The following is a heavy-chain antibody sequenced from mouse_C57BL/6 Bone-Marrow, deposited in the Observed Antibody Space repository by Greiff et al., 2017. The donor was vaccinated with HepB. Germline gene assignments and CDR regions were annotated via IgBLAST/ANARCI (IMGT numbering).Heavy chain of an antibody. CDR1: GYTFTDYE. J-gene: IGHJ2*01. Sequence: VQGVESGAELVRPGASVTLSCKASGYTFTDYEMHWVKQTPVHGLEWIGAIDPETGGTAYNQKFKGKARLTADKSSSTAYMELRSLTSEDSAVYYCTREGWRDCDYWGQGTTLTVSS. D-gene: IGHD3-3*01. CDR2: IDPETGGT. CDR3: TREGWRDCDY. V-gene: IGHV1-15*01.